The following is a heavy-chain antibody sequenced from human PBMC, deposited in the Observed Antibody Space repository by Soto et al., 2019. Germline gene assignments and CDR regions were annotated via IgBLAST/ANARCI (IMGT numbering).Heavy chain of an antibody. J-gene: IGHJ6*02. Sequence: EVQLLESGGGLVQPGGSLRLSCAASGFTFSSYAMTWVRQAPGKGLERGSGISGGGGGTYYADSVKGRFTISRDNSKNTLFLQMNSLRAADTAVYYCAKDRTTVDYHYGMDVWGQGTTVTVSS. CDR3: AKDRTTVDYHYGMDV. D-gene: IGHD4-17*01. V-gene: IGHV3-23*01. CDR1: GFTFSSYA. CDR2: ISGGGGGT.